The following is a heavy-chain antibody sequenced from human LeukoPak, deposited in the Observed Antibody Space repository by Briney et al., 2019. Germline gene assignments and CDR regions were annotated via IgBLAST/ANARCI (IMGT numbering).Heavy chain of an antibody. Sequence: PGGSLRLSCVVSGFXFSSYWMHWVRQAPGKGLVWVSRINGDGRSTVYADSVKGRFTISRDNAKNTLYVQMNSLRAEDTAVYYCARDLGRVGGYWGQGTLVTVSS. CDR3: ARDLGRVGGY. D-gene: IGHD1-26*01. V-gene: IGHV3-74*03. CDR2: INGDGRST. J-gene: IGHJ4*02. CDR1: GFXFSSYW.